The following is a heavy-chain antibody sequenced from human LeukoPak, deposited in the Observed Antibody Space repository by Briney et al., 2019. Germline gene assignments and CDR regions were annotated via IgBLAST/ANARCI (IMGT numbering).Heavy chain of an antibody. CDR1: GGSISNAYYY. J-gene: IGHJ4*02. D-gene: IGHD3-22*01. CDR2: VNYDAYT. Sequence: PSETLSLTCTVSGGSISNAYYYWGWIRQPPGKGLEYIGSVNYDAYTYYNPSLRSRVTISVDTSKNQFSLKLSSVTAADTAVYYCASYSYYYDSSGYFDYWGQGTLVTVSS. V-gene: IGHV4-39*07. CDR3: ASYSYYYDSSGYFDY.